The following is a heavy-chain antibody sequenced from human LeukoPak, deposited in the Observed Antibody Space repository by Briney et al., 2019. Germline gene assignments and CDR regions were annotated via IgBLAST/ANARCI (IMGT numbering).Heavy chain of an antibody. CDR1: GYTFTSYY. CDR2: INPSGGTT. D-gene: IGHD2-15*01. V-gene: IGHV1-46*01. CDR3: ARDTISQYCSGGSCYPYFDF. J-gene: IGHJ4*02. Sequence: ASVKVSCKASGYTFTSYYMHWVRQAPGQGLEWMGIINPSGGTTSYAQKFQGRVTMTRDTSTSTVYMELSSLRSEDTAVYYCARDTISQYCSGGSCYPYFDFWDQGTLVTVSS.